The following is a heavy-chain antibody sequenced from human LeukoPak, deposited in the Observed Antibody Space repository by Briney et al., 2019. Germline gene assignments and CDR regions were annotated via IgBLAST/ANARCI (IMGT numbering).Heavy chain of an antibody. D-gene: IGHD5-18*01. CDR1: GYSFTSYW. V-gene: IGHV5-10-1*01. J-gene: IGHJ6*04. CDR3: AITDEVDAAQTSGYYYYGMDV. CDR2: IDPSDSYT. Sequence: GESLKISCKGSGYSFTSYWISWVRQMPGKGLEWMGRIDPSDSYTNYSPSFQGHVTISADKSISTAYLQWSSLKASDTAMYYCAITDEVDAAQTSGYYYYGMDVWGKGTTVTVSS.